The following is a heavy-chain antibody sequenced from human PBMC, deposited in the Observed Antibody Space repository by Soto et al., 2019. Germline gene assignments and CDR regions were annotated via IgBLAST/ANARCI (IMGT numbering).Heavy chain of an antibody. CDR3: EKGEVELRNYYYYGMDV. D-gene: IGHD1-7*01. CDR1: GFTFSSYG. Sequence: GGSLRLSCAASGFTFSSYGMHWVRQAPGKGLEWVAVISYDGSNKYYADSVKGRFTISRDNSKNTLYLQMNSLRAEDTAVYYCEKGEVELRNYYYYGMDVWGQGTTVTVSS. V-gene: IGHV3-30*18. J-gene: IGHJ6*02. CDR2: ISYDGSNK.